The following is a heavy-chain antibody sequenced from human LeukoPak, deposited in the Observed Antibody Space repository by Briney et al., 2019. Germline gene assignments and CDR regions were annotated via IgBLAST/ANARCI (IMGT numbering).Heavy chain of an antibody. V-gene: IGHV1-2*02. CDR3: ARGDIVVVTAILGYYMDV. CDR2: INPNSGGT. J-gene: IGHJ6*03. CDR1: GYTFTGYY. Sequence: ASVKVSCKASGYTFTGYYMHWVRQAPGQGLEWMGWINPNSGGTNYAQKFQGRVTMTRDTSISTAYMELSGLRSDDTAVYYCARGDIVVVTAILGYYMDVWGKGTTVTVSS. D-gene: IGHD2-21*02.